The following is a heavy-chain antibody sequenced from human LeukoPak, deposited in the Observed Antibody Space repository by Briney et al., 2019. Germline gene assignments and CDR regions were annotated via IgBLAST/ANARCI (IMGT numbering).Heavy chain of an antibody. Sequence: GASVKVSCKASGYTFTGYYMHWVRQAPGQGLEWMGWINPNSGGTNYAQKFQGRVTMTRDTSISTAYMELSRLRSDDTAVYYCASSLEYYYDSSGYSISVFDYWGQGTLVTVSS. V-gene: IGHV1-2*02. CDR3: ASSLEYYYDSSGYSISVFDY. J-gene: IGHJ4*02. CDR2: INPNSGGT. D-gene: IGHD3-22*01. CDR1: GYTFTGYY.